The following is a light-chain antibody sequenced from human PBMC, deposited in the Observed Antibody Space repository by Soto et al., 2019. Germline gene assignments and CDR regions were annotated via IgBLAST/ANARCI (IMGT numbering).Light chain of an antibody. CDR1: DSNIGAGFD. CDR3: HSYDSSLSGIYV. CDR2: GNN. Sequence: QSVLAQPPSVSGAPGQRVAISCTGSDSNIGAGFDVHWYQQLPGTAPRLLIYGNNKRPSGVPDRFSGSKSATSASLAIPGLQAEDEAEYYCHSYDSSLSGIYVFGTGTKVTVL. J-gene: IGLJ1*01. V-gene: IGLV1-40*01.